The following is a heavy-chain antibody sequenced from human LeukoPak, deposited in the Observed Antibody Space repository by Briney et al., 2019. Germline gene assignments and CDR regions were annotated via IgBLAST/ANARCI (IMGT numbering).Heavy chain of an antibody. Sequence: PGRSLRLSCVASGFTFNNYAMHWVRQAPGKGLEWPAIIWQDGDKKEYADSVKGRFTISRDNSKNTLYLQMNSLRAEDTAVYYCATSIAAAGTWFDYWGQGTLVTVSS. D-gene: IGHD6-13*01. J-gene: IGHJ4*02. V-gene: IGHV3-33*01. CDR1: GFTFNNYA. CDR2: IWQDGDKK. CDR3: ATSIAAAGTWFDY.